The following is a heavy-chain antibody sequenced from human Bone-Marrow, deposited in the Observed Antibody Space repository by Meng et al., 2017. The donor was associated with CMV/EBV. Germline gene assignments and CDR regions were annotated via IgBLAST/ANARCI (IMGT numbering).Heavy chain of an antibody. CDR2: ISSSSSYI. CDR1: GFTFSSYS. Sequence: GGSLRLSCAASGFTFSSYSMNWVRQAPGKGLEWVSSISSSSSYIYYADSVKGRFTISRDNAKNSLYLQMNSLRAEDTAVYYCARDDRGSYYPYYYGMDVWGQGTTVTVSS. J-gene: IGHJ6*02. CDR3: ARDDRGSYYPYYYGMDV. D-gene: IGHD1-26*01. V-gene: IGHV3-21*01.